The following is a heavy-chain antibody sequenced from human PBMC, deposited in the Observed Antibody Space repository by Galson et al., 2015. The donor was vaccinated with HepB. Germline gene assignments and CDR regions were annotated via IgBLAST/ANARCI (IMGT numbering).Heavy chain of an antibody. CDR1: GGTFSSYA. J-gene: IGHJ5*02. CDR3: ARRYGSGAGFDP. V-gene: IGHV1-69*04. Sequence: SCKASGGTFSSYAISWVRQAPGQGLEWMGRIIPILGIANYAQKFQGRVTITADKSTSTAYMELSSLRSEDTAVYYCARRYGSGAGFDPWGQGTLVTVSS. D-gene: IGHD3-10*01. CDR2: IIPILGIA.